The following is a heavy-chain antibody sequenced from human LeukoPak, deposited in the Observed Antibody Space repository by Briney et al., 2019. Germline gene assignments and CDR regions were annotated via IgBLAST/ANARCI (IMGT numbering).Heavy chain of an antibody. D-gene: IGHD1-1*01. CDR3: AKSLFTSATGTGRAFHI. V-gene: IGHV3-23*01. CDR2: ISASGDVT. J-gene: IGHJ3*02. Sequence: GGSLRLSCAASEFTFSKFPMGWVRQAPGRGLEWVSAISASGDVTFHADSVRGRFTISRDNSKSTLFLQMNDLRVEDTAKFYCAKSLFTSATGTGRAFHIWGQGTMVSVSS. CDR1: EFTFSKFP.